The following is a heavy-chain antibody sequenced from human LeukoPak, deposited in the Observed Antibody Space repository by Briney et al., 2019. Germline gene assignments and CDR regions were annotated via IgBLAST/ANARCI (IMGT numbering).Heavy chain of an antibody. Sequence: PGGSLRLSCAASGFTFSSYAMSWVRQAPGEGLEWVSAISGSGGSTYYADSVMGRFTISRDNSKNTLYLQMNSLRAEDTAVYYCAEGPMVRGVTDYWGQGTLVTVSS. CDR1: GFTFSSYA. J-gene: IGHJ4*02. CDR2: ISGSGGST. V-gene: IGHV3-23*01. CDR3: AEGPMVRGVTDY. D-gene: IGHD3-10*01.